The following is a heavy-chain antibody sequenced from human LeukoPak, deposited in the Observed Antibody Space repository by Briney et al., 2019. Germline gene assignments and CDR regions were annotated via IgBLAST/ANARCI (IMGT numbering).Heavy chain of an antibody. CDR1: GLTADSSH. CDR3: AKDFTAMVRGGDY. V-gene: IGHV3-21*04. Sequence: GGSLRLSCAASGLTADSSHMSWVRQAPGKGLEWVSSISSSSSYIYYADSVKGRFTISRDNAKNSLYLQMNSLRAEDTALYYCAKDFTAMVRGGDYWGQGTLVTVSS. D-gene: IGHD5-18*01. J-gene: IGHJ4*02. CDR2: ISSSSSYI.